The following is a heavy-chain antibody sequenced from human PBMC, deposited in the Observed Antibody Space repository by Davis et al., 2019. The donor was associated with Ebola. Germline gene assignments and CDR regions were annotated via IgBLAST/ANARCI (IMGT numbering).Heavy chain of an antibody. Sequence: ASVKVSCKASGYTFTGYYMHWVRRAPGQGLEWMGRINPYNGGTNYAQKFQGRVTMTRDTSISTAYMELSRLRSDDTAVYYCARGVMALAGSWWFDPWGRGTLVTVSS. CDR1: GYTFTGYY. CDR2: INPYNGGT. CDR3: ARGVMALAGSWWFDP. V-gene: IGHV1-2*06. D-gene: IGHD6-19*01. J-gene: IGHJ5*02.